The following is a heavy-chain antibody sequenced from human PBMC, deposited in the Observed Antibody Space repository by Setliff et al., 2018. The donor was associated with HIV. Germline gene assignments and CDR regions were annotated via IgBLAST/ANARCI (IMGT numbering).Heavy chain of an antibody. CDR2: INPSGGST. D-gene: IGHD5-12*01. J-gene: IGHJ4*02. CDR3: ARRRDGYNSAPWRNDY. CDR1: GYTFTGYY. Sequence: ASVKVSCKASGYTFTGYYMHWVRQAPGQGLEWMGIINPSGGSTSYAQKLQGRVTMTTDTSTSTAYMELRSPKSEDTAVYYCARRRDGYNSAPWRNDYWGQGTLVTVSS. V-gene: IGHV1-46*01.